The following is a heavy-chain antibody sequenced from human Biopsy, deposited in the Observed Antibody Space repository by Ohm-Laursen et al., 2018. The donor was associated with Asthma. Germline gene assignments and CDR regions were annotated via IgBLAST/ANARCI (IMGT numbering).Heavy chain of an antibody. J-gene: IGHJ6*02. D-gene: IGHD3-3*01. CDR2: IYHRGNT. V-gene: IGHV4-31*03. CDR3: ARDYYDFWNRSVYTYFGMDV. Sequence: SETLSLTCRVSGYSISNGGYYWTWVRQRPGKGLEWIGNIYHRGNTKYNPSLKSRLSFSVDTSKNQFSLKLSSVTAADTAIYFCARDYYDFWNRSVYTYFGMDVWSRGTTVVVSS. CDR1: GYSISNGGYY.